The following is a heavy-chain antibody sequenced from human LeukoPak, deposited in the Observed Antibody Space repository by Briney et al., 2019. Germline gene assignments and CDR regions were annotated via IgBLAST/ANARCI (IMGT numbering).Heavy chain of an antibody. CDR1: GFTVSNNY. CDR3: ARDPSAVAINTYG. J-gene: IGHJ4*02. D-gene: IGHD6-13*01. Sequence: GGSLRLSCAASGFTVSNNYTNWVRQAPGKGLEWVSLIYSGGSTHYADSVKGRFTISRDSSRNTLYLQMNSLRVEDTAVYYCARDPSAVAINTYGWGQGTLVTVSS. V-gene: IGHV3-66*01. CDR2: IYSGGST.